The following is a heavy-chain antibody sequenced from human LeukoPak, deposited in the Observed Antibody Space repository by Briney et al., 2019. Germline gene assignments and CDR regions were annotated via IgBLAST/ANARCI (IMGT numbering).Heavy chain of an antibody. CDR1: GDSISSYS. CDR3: ARRSGSPLSRYYYHMDV. V-gene: IGHV4-59*01. D-gene: IGHD5/OR15-5a*01. J-gene: IGHJ6*03. Sequence: SETLSLTCTVSGDSISSYSWSWIRQPPGKGLEWIGYIYYTGSTDSNPSLKSRVTISLDTSENHLSLRLTSLTAADTAVYYCARRSGSPLSRYYYHMDVWGKGTTVIVSS. CDR2: IYYTGST.